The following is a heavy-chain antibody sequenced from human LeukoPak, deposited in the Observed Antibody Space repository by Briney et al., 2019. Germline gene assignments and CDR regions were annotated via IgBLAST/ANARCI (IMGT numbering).Heavy chain of an antibody. CDR1: GGSISSYY. V-gene: IGHV4-59*01. CDR3: ARGGDYYDSSVLLDY. Sequence: SETLSLTCTVSGGSISSYYWSWIRQPPGKGLEWIGYIYYSGSTNYNPSLKGRVTISVDTSKNQFSLKLSSVTAADTAVYYCARGGDYYDSSVLLDYWGQGTLVTVSS. CDR2: IYYSGST. J-gene: IGHJ4*02. D-gene: IGHD3-22*01.